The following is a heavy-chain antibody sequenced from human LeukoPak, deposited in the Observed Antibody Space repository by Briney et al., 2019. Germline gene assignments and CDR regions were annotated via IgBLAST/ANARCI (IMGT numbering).Heavy chain of an antibody. J-gene: IGHJ4*02. V-gene: IGHV4-31*03. CDR1: GGSISSGGYY. Sequence: SQTLSLTCTVSGGSISSGGYYWSWIRQHSGKGLEWIGNVYYSGSTYYNPSLKSRVTISVDTSKNQFSLKLSSVTAADTAVYYCARPYNSGWKGGFDYWGQGTLVTVSS. D-gene: IGHD6-19*01. CDR3: ARPYNSGWKGGFDY. CDR2: VYYSGST.